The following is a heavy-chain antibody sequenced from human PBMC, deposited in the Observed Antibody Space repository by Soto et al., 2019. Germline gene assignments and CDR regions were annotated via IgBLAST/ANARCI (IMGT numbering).Heavy chain of an antibody. Sequence: EGSLILSWVASGFSFRSYSMNWVRQAPGKGLEWVSTSGAGGTSFYADSVKGRFTISRDNSKNTLYLQMNSLRAEDTALYYCAKRLGTSYYVLGLDVWGLGTTVTVSS. CDR2: SGAGGTS. CDR3: AKRLGTSYYVLGLDV. V-gene: IGHV3-23*01. CDR1: GFSFRSYS. J-gene: IGHJ6*02. D-gene: IGHD3-22*01.